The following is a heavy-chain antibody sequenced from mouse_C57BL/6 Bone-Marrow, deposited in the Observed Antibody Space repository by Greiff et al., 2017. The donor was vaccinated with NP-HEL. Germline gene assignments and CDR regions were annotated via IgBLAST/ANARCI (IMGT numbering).Heavy chain of an antibody. D-gene: IGHD1-1*01. CDR1: GYTFTSYW. J-gene: IGHJ2*01. CDR3: ARRITTVVATRDY. Sequence: VQLQQPGAELVKPGASVKLSCKASGYTFTSYWMHWVKQRPGQGLEWIGMIHPNSGSTNYNEKFKSKATLTVDKSSSTAYMQLSSLTSEDSAVYYCARRITTVVATRDYWGQGTTLTVSS. CDR2: IHPNSGST. V-gene: IGHV1-64*01.